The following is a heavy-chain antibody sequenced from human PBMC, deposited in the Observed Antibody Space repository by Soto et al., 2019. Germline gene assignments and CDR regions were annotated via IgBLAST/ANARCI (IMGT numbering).Heavy chain of an antibody. CDR3: ALGMFMDV. Sequence: QVQLQESGPGLVKPSQTLSLSCSVSGVSITTSGYYWNWVRQRPGRGLEWIGYIDSSGTSYYNPSLKTRLAMSVEPSTSQISLNLSSVTAADTALYFCALGMFMDVWGRGTTVTVSS. CDR2: IDSSGTS. D-gene: IGHD3-16*01. V-gene: IGHV4-31*03. J-gene: IGHJ6*03. CDR1: GVSITTSGYY.